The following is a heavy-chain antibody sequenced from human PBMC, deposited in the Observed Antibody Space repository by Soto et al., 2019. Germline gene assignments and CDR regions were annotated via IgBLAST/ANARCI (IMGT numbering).Heavy chain of an antibody. CDR1: GFTFSDHY. Sequence: GGSLRLSCAASGFTFSDHYMDWVRQAPGKGLEWIARSRNRANSYTIEYAASVKGRFTISRDDSKSSLYLQMNSLRAEDTAVYYCARPTYYYDSSGPPAYWGQGTLVTVSS. J-gene: IGHJ4*02. V-gene: IGHV3-72*01. D-gene: IGHD3-22*01. CDR3: ARPTYYYDSSGPPAY. CDR2: SRNRANSYTI.